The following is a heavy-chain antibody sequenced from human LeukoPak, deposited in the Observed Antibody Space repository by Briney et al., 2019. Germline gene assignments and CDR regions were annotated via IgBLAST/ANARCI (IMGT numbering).Heavy chain of an antibody. CDR1: GFTFSTYS. CDR2: ISISSSYI. V-gene: IGHV3-21*01. Sequence: GGSLTLSCSASGFTFSTYSMIWVGPAPGKGLEWVSIISISSSYIYYADSVKGRFTISRDSAKNSLYLQMNSLRVEDTAVYYCAKTHDYGDRYASFDIWGQGTMVTVSS. CDR3: AKTHDYGDRYASFDI. J-gene: IGHJ3*02. D-gene: IGHD4-17*01.